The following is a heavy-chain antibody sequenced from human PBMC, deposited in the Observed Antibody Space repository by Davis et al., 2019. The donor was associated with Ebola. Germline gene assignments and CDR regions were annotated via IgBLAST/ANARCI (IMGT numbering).Heavy chain of an antibody. V-gene: IGHV4-4*02. Sequence: PSETLSLTCAVSGGSISSSNWWSWVRQPPGKGLEWIGEIYHSGSTNYNPSLKSRVTISVDKSKNQFSLKLSSVTAADTAVYYCARGLEYSSSWYRSPLPTWGQGTLVTVSS. CDR3: ARGLEYSSSWYRSPLPT. CDR1: GGSISSSNW. J-gene: IGHJ5*02. CDR2: IYHSGST. D-gene: IGHD6-13*01.